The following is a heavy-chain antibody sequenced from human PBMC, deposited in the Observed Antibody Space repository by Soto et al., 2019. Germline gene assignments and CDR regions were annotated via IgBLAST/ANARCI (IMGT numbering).Heavy chain of an antibody. CDR1: GYTFTSYG. V-gene: IGHV1-18*01. J-gene: IGHJ4*02. D-gene: IGHD4-17*01. CDR2: LIAYNGNT. CDR3: ARDSPSSLPGNKYMTTVTPGDY. Sequence: QVQLVQSGAEVKKPGASVKVSCKASGYTFTSYGISWVRQAPGQGLEWMGWLIAYNGNTNYAQKLQGRVTMTTDTSTSTAYMELRSLRSDDTAVYYCARDSPSSLPGNKYMTTVTPGDYWGQGTLVTVSS.